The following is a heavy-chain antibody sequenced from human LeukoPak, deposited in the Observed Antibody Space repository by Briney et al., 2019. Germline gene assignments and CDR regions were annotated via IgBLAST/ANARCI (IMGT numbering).Heavy chain of an antibody. CDR2: IYYCGST. CDR3: ARAGYSGSDFYV. CDR1: GGSFSSYY. V-gene: IGHV4-59*13. D-gene: IGHD5-12*01. J-gene: IGHJ6*04. Sequence: PSETLSLTCTLSGGSFSSYYWSWIRQPPGKGLEGIGHIYYCGSTNYNPSLKSRVTISGDTSKNQFSLKLSSVTATDTAVYYCARAGYSGSDFYVWGKGSTVTVSS.